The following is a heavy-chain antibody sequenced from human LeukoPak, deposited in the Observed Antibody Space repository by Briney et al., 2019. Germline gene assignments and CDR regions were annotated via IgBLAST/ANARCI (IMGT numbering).Heavy chain of an antibody. V-gene: IGHV3-21*01. CDR2: ISSSSSYI. Sequence: GGSLRLSCAASGFTFSSYSMNWVRQAPGKGLEWVSSISSSSSYIYYADSVKGRFTISRDNAKNSLYLQMNSLRAEDTAVYYCAREVDCGGDCPDYWGQGTLVTVSS. CDR3: AREVDCGGDCPDY. CDR1: GFTFSSYS. J-gene: IGHJ4*02. D-gene: IGHD2-21*02.